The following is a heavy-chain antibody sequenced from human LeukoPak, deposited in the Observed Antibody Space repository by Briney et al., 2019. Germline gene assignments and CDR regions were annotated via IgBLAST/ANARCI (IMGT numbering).Heavy chain of an antibody. CDR1: DFSFSTNW. V-gene: IGHV3-30*02. CDR3: AKDYSSGWYYFDT. Sequence: GGSLRLSCAASDFSFSTNWMSWVRQAPGKGLEWVAFIQHDGNNVYYADSVKGRFTISRDNSKNTVFLLLKSLRPEDSAMYYCAKDYSSGWYYFDTWGQGTLVTVSS. D-gene: IGHD6-13*01. CDR2: IQHDGNNV. J-gene: IGHJ4*02.